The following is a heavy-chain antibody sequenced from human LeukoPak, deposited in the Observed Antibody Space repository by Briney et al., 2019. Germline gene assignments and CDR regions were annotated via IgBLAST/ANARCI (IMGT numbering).Heavy chain of an antibody. CDR2: INHSGST. V-gene: IGHV4-34*01. CDR1: GGSFSGYY. J-gene: IGHJ4*02. Sequence: PSETLSLTCAVYGGSFSGYYWSWIRQPPGKGLEWIGEINHSGSTNYNPSLKSRVTISVDTSKNQFSLKLSSVTAAGTAVYYCARGFNCSGGSCYSGGYYFDYWGQGTLVTVSS. D-gene: IGHD2-15*01. CDR3: ARGFNCSGGSCYSGGYYFDY.